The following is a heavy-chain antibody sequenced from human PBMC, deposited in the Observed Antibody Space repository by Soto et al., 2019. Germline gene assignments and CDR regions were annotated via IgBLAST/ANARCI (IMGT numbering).Heavy chain of an antibody. CDR1: GFTFDDYA. CDR2: INWNSGSI. V-gene: IGHV3-9*01. Sequence: LRLSCAASGFTFDDYAMYCVRQVPGKGLEWVSGINWNSGSIGYADSVKGRFAISRDNAKNSLHLQMNSLRAEDTAFYYCVKDESINWYSGHFRHWGQGTLVTVSS. J-gene: IGHJ1*01. D-gene: IGHD6-13*01. CDR3: VKDESINWYSGHFRH.